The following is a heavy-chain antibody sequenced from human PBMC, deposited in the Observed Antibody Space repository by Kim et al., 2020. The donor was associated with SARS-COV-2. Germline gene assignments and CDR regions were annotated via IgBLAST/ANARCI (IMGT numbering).Heavy chain of an antibody. CDR2: ISGYNGNT. J-gene: IGHJ6*02. CDR1: GYTFISYC. D-gene: IGHD3-16*02. CDR3: ARDRAHSGYVWGSHRYTPKSVDMDV. Sequence: ASVKVSCKASGYTFISYCINWVRQAPGQGLEWMGWISGYNGNTNYAQKFQGRVTMTTDTSTNTAFIELRSLRSDDTAVYYCARDRAHSGYVWGSHRYTPKSVDMDVWGQGTTVTVSS. V-gene: IGHV1-18*01.